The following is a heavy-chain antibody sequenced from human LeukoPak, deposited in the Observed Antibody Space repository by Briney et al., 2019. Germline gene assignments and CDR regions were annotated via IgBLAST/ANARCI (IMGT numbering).Heavy chain of an antibody. CDR2: IYHSGST. J-gene: IGHJ4*02. CDR1: GYSISSGYY. D-gene: IGHD6-19*01. V-gene: IGHV4-38-2*02. CDR3: ARWDSGWHYFDY. Sequence: SETLSLTCTVSGYSISSGYYWGWIRQPPGKGLEWTGSIYHSGSTYYNPSLKSRVTISVDTSKNQFSLKLSSVTAADTAVYYCARWDSGWHYFDYWGQGTLVTVSS.